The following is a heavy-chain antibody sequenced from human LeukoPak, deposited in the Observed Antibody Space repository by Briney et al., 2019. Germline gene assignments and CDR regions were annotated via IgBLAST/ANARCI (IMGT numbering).Heavy chain of an antibody. CDR1: GGSISSYY. CDR2: IYYSGST. CDR3: AREKTTEDCSSTSCYSPYFDY. J-gene: IGHJ4*02. D-gene: IGHD2-2*01. V-gene: IGHV4-59*01. Sequence: SETLSLTCTVSGGSISSYYWSWIRQPPGKGLEWIGYIYYSGSTNYNPSLKSRVTISVDTSKNQFSLKLSSVTAADTAVYYCAREKTTEDCSSTSCYSPYFDYWGQGTLVTVSS.